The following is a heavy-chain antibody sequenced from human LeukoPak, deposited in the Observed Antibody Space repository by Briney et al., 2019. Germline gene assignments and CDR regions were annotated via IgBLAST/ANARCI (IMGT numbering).Heavy chain of an antibody. V-gene: IGHV3-30-3*01. J-gene: IGHJ4*02. CDR1: GFTFSSYA. Sequence: GGSLRLSCAASGFTFSSYAMHWVRQAPGKGLEWVAVISYDGSNKYYADSVKGRFTISRDNSKNTLYLQMNSLRAEDTAVYYCAKEEAAAHDWGQGTLVTVSS. D-gene: IGHD6-13*01. CDR2: ISYDGSNK. CDR3: AKEEAAAHD.